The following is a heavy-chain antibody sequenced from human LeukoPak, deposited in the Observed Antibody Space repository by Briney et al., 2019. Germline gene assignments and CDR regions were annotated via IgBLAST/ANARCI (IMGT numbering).Heavy chain of an antibody. Sequence: GGSLRLSCVPSGFTFSGYWMTWVRQAPGKGLEWVANIKQDGSEKYYVDSVKGRFTISRDNAKNSLYLQMNSLRAEDTAVYYCARDPGYYGSGSYLNWGQGTLVTVSS. V-gene: IGHV3-7*01. CDR2: IKQDGSEK. J-gene: IGHJ4*02. CDR3: ARDPGYYGSGSYLN. D-gene: IGHD3-10*01. CDR1: GFTFSGYW.